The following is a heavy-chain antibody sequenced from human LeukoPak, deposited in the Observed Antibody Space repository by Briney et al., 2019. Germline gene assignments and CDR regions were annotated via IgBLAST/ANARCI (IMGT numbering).Heavy chain of an antibody. CDR1: GASISSRTYY. CDR3: ARLPQRSDILTSYANSFDY. J-gene: IGHJ4*02. CDR2: IYYSGST. D-gene: IGHD3-9*01. V-gene: IGHV4-39*01. Sequence: PSETLSLTCTVSGASISSRTYYWAWIRQPPGKGLEWIGNIYYSGSTYYNPSLNGRVTISIDTSKNRFSLKLTSVTAADTAVFYCARLPQRSDILTSYANSFDYWGQGTLVTVSS.